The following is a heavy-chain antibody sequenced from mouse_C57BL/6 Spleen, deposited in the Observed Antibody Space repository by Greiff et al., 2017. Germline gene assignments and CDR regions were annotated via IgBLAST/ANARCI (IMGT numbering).Heavy chain of an antibody. D-gene: IGHD1-1*01. CDR3: ARTGYGSSLYAMDY. J-gene: IGHJ4*01. CDR2: IYPGDGDT. CDR1: GYAFSSSW. V-gene: IGHV1-82*01. Sequence: QVQLQQSGPELVKPGASVKISCKASGYAFSSSWMNWVKQRPGKGLEWIGRIYPGDGDTNYNGKFKGKATLTADKSSSTAYMQLSSLTSEDSAVSFCARTGYGSSLYAMDYWGQGTSVTVSS.